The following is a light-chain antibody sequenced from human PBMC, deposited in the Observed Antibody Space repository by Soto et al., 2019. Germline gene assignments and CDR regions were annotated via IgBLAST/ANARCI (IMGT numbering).Light chain of an antibody. Sequence: EIVLTQSPGTLSLSPGERATLSCRASQSVSSNYLAWYQQKPGQAPRLLIYDASTRAAGIPDRFRGSGSGTDFALTISRLEPEDFAVYYCQQCGSSPITFGQGTRLEIK. CDR2: DAS. CDR3: QQCGSSPIT. V-gene: IGKV3-20*01. J-gene: IGKJ5*01. CDR1: QSVSSNY.